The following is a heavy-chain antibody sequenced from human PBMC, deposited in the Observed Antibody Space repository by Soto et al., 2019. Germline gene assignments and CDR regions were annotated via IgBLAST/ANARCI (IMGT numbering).Heavy chain of an antibody. CDR3: AAALIPVSLHCYSSIDV. J-gene: IGHJ6*01. D-gene: IGHD3-16*01. V-gene: IGHV4-30-4*01. CDR2: IYYSGTT. CDR1: GGSISSGDYY. Sequence: TLSLTCTVSGGSISSGDYYWSWIRQPPGKGLEWIGYIYYSGTTYYNPSLKSRVTISVDTSKNQFSLKVSSVTAADTAVYYCAAALIPVSLHCYSSIDVWGQGTTVTAPQ.